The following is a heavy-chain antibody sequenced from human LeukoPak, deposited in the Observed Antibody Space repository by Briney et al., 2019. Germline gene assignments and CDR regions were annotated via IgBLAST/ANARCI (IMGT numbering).Heavy chain of an antibody. CDR3: ARNSYDFWSGYPPQGNWFDP. V-gene: IGHV4-59*11. J-gene: IGHJ5*02. Sequence: SETLSLTRTVSGGSISSHYWSWIRQPPGKGLEWIGYIYYSGSTNYNPSLKSRVTISVDTSKNQFSLKLSSVTAADTAVYYCARNSYDFWSGYPPQGNWFDPWGQGTLVTVSS. CDR2: IYYSGST. CDR1: GGSISSHY. D-gene: IGHD3-3*01.